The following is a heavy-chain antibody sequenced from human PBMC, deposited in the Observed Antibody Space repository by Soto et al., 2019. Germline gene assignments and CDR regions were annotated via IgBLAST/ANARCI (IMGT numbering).Heavy chain of an antibody. CDR2: VHSSGST. CDR1: GASMNSYH. V-gene: IGHV4-4*07. CDR3: ARDQGVAAAGITWFDP. D-gene: IGHD6-13*01. Sequence: LSLTCTVSGASMNSYHWSWIRQPAGKGLEWIGHVHSSGSTNYNPSLKSRVTMSVDTSKNQFSLRLMSLTAADTAVYYCARDQGVAAAGITWFDPWGQGSLVTVSS. J-gene: IGHJ5*02.